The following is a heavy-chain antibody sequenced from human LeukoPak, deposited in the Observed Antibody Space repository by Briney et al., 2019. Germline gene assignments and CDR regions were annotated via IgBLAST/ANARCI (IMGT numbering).Heavy chain of an antibody. CDR1: GGSISSSSYY. Sequence: KPSETLSLTCTVSGGSISSSSYYWGWIRQPPGKGLEWIGSIYYSGSTYYNPSLKSRVTISVDTSKNQFSLKLSSVTAADTAVYYCARHVYDFWSGALNGYYYMDVWGKGTTVTASS. V-gene: IGHV4-39*01. CDR3: ARHVYDFWSGALNGYYYMDV. D-gene: IGHD3-3*01. J-gene: IGHJ6*03. CDR2: IYYSGST.